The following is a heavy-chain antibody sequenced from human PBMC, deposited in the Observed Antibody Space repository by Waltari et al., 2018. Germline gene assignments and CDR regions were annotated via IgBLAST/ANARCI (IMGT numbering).Heavy chain of an antibody. Sequence: QLQLQESGPGLVKPSETLSLTCTVSGGSISSSSYYWGWIRQPPGKGLEWIGSIYYSGSTYYNPSLKSRVTISVDTSKNQFSLKLSSVTAADTAVYYCARHATYYYDSSGAAFDYWGQGTLVTVSS. CDR3: ARHATYYYDSSGAAFDY. V-gene: IGHV4-39*01. D-gene: IGHD3-22*01. CDR1: GGSISSSSYY. J-gene: IGHJ4*02. CDR2: IYYSGST.